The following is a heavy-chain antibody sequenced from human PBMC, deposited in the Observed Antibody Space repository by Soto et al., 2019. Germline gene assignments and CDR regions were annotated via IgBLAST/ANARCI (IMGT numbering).Heavy chain of an antibody. CDR2: NTSSSRYT. CDR1: YH. D-gene: IGHD3-22*01. J-gene: IGHJ5*02. Sequence: YHIGWKRQAPGKGLEWVSYNTSSSRYTNYADSVKGRLNTYRDNAKNSLYLQMNSLRAEDTAVYYCAGSSGYGVNLFDPWGQGP. CDR3: AGSSGYGVNLFDP. V-gene: IGHV3-11*06.